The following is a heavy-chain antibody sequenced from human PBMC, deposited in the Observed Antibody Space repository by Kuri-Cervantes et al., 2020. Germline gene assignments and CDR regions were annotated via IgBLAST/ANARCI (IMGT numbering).Heavy chain of an antibody. J-gene: IGHJ4*02. CDR1: GFTFSTYA. V-gene: IGHV3-23*01. CDR2: IDISGGGT. Sequence: ETLSLTCAGSGFTFSTYAMSWVRQAPGKGLEWVSGIDISGGGTYYADSVRGRFTISRDNSKGTFYLQMNNLRAEDTAVYYCATQRRGTTTWGQGTLVTVSS. D-gene: IGHD1-1*01. CDR3: ATQRRGTTT.